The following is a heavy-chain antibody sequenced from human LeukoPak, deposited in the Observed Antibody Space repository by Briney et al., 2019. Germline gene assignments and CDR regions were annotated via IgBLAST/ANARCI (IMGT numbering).Heavy chain of an antibody. CDR1: GGSINSYY. V-gene: IGHV4-4*07. J-gene: IGHJ3*02. CDR3: ARGPTTVFAFDI. D-gene: IGHD4-17*01. Sequence: SATLSLTCTVSGGSINSYYWSWIRQPAGKGLEWIGRIYSLGITNYNPSLKSRVTMSVDTSKNQFSLRLTSVTAADTAVYYCARGPTTVFAFDIWGQGTMVTVSS. CDR2: IYSLGIT.